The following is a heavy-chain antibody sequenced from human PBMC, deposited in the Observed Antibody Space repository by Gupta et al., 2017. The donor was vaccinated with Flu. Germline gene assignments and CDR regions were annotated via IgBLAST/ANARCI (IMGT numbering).Heavy chain of an antibody. D-gene: IGHD1-26*01. J-gene: IGHJ5*02. CDR1: GCSISSSSYY. V-gene: IGHV4-39*01. Sequence: QLQLQESGPGLVKPSETLSLTGTVSGCSISSSSYYWGWIRQPPGNGLEWIGSIYYSGSTYYNPSLKSRVTISVDTSKNQFSLKLSSVTAADTAVYYCARHAEGATPWGQGTLVTVSS. CDR2: IYYSGST. CDR3: ARHAEGATP.